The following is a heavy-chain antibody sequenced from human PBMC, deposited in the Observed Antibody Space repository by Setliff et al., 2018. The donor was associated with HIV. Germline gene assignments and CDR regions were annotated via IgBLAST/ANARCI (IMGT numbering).Heavy chain of an antibody. V-gene: IGHV4-34*01. D-gene: IGHD1-1*01. CDR3: ARETSVTPVGLDH. Sequence: SETLSLTCAVYGGSFSGYHWSWIRQSPGKGLEWIGEINHSGTTNYNPSLKNRATISVDTSKNQFTLRLTSVTAADTAVYYCARETSVTPVGLDHWGQGTLVTVSS. CDR2: INHSGTT. J-gene: IGHJ1*01. CDR1: GGSFSGYH.